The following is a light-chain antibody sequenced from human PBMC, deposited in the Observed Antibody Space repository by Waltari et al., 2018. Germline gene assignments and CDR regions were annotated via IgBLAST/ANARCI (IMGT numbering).Light chain of an antibody. V-gene: IGLV3-27*01. J-gene: IGLJ3*02. Sequence: SYELTQPSSVSVSPGQTARITCSGDLRSTKYARWFQKRPGQAPVVVIYKDSERPSGIPERFSGSSSGTTVILTISGAQVEDEADYYCYSATDNNLRVFGGGTKLTVL. CDR3: YSATDNNLRV. CDR1: LRSTKY. CDR2: KDS.